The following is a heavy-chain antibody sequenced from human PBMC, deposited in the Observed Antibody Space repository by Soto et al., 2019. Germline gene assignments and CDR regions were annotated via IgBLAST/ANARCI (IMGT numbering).Heavy chain of an antibody. Sequence: PGGSLRLSCAASGFTFDDYAMHWVRQAPGKGLEWVSGISWNSGSIGYADSVKGRFTISRDNAKNSLYLQMNSLRAEDTALYYCAKDGIYGDYVFDYWGQGTLVTVSS. D-gene: IGHD4-17*01. CDR3: AKDGIYGDYVFDY. V-gene: IGHV3-9*01. J-gene: IGHJ4*02. CDR1: GFTFDDYA. CDR2: ISWNSGSI.